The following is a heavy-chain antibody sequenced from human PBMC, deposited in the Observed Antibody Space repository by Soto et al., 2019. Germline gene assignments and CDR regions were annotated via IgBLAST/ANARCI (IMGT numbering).Heavy chain of an antibody. CDR3: ARNMGPLVFDI. V-gene: IGHV3-74*01. Sequence: GGSLRLSCAASGFTFSTYWMHWVRQAPGMGLVWVSRINSDGRSTTYADSVKGRFTISRDNAKNTLYLQMNSLRVEDTAVYYCARNMGPLVFDIWGQGTMVTVSS. J-gene: IGHJ3*02. CDR1: GFTFSTYW. CDR2: INSDGRST.